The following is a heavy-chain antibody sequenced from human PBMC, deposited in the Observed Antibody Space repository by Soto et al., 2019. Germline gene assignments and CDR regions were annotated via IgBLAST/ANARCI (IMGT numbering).Heavy chain of an antibody. CDR1: GGSVSRLGYQ. CDR2: FSYRGFD. Sequence: QVQLQASGPGLVKPSATLSLPCTVSGGSVSRLGYQWSWIRLPPGKGLEWIGYFSYRGFDNCNPYLKSRVTISVDTSKNQFALKLSSVTAADTAVYYCARDRQGSLDYWGQGSLVTVSS. D-gene: IGHD3-16*01. J-gene: IGHJ4*02. V-gene: IGHV4-61*08. CDR3: ARDRQGSLDY.